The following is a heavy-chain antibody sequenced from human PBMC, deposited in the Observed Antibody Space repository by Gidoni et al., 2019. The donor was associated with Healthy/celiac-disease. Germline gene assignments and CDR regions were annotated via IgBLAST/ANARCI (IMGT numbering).Heavy chain of an antibody. CDR2: INHSGST. D-gene: IGHD2-15*01. V-gene: IGHV4-34*01. Sequence: QPPGKGLEWIGEINHSGSTNYNPSLKSRVTISVDTSKNQFSLKLSSVTAADTAVYYCAREEGYCSGGSCYDVYYYGMDVWGQGTTVTVSS. J-gene: IGHJ6*02. CDR3: AREEGYCSGGSCYDVYYYGMDV.